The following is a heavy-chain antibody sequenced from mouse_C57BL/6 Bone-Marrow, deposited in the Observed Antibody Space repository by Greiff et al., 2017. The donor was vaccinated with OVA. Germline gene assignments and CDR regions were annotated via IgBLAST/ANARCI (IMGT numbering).Heavy chain of an antibody. J-gene: IGHJ4*01. CDR1: GYTFTNYW. Sequence: QVQLKESGAELVRPGTSVKMSCKASGYTFTNYWIGWAKQRPGHGLEWIGDIYPGGGYTNYNEKFKGKATLTADKSSSTAYMQFSSLTSEDSAIDYCARWGPASYYAMDYWGQGTSVTVSS. CDR2: IYPGGGYT. V-gene: IGHV1-63*01. CDR3: ARWGPASYYAMDY.